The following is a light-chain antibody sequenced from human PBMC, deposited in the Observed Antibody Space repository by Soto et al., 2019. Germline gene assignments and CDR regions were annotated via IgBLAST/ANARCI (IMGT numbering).Light chain of an antibody. CDR3: QQYGGSPIT. V-gene: IGKV1-5*01. Sequence: DIQMTQSPSTLSPWVGDRVALSCRACQSISSCLAWYQQKPGRAPKPLIYDASSLESGVPSRLSGSGSRTDFTLTISRLEPEDFALYYCQQYGGSPITCGQGTRLEIK. CDR1: QSISSC. J-gene: IGKJ5*01. CDR2: DAS.